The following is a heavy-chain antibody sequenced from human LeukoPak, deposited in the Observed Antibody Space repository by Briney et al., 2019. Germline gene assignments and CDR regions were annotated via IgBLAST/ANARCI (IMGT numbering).Heavy chain of an antibody. CDR3: AKNRADSSSWYFDY. D-gene: IGHD6-13*01. V-gene: IGHV3-30*18. CDR2: ISYDGINK. Sequence: GGSLRLSCAASGFTFSSYAVHWVRQAPGKGLEWVTIISYDGINKYYADSVKGRFTISRDNSKNTLYLQMNSLRAEDTAVYYCAKNRADSSSWYFDYWGQGTLVTVSS. CDR1: GFTFSSYA. J-gene: IGHJ4*02.